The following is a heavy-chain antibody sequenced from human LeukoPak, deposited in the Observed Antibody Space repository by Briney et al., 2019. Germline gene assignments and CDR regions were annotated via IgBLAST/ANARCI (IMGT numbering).Heavy chain of an antibody. CDR1: GFTFSSYS. CDR3: ARSSYSSSSSV. D-gene: IGHD6-6*01. CDR2: ISSSTSYI. Sequence: GGSLRLSCAASGFTFSSYSMNWIRQAPGKGLEWVSSISSSTSYIYYADSVKGRFTISKDNAKNSLYLQMNSLRAEDTAVYYCARSSYSSSSSVWGQGTMVTVSS. J-gene: IGHJ3*01. V-gene: IGHV3-21*01.